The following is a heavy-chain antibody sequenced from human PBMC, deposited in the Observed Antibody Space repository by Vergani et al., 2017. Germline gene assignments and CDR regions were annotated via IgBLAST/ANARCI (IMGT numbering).Heavy chain of an antibody. Sequence: EVQLVESGGGLVKPGGSLRLSCAASGFTVSSNYMSWVRQAPGKGLEWVSVIYSGGSTYYADSVKGRFTISRDNSKNTLYLQMNSLRAEDTAVYYCAREGPPYSSGVFFDYWGQGTLVTVSS. D-gene: IGHD6-19*01. CDR1: GFTVSSNY. V-gene: IGHV3-53*01. J-gene: IGHJ4*02. CDR3: AREGPPYSSGVFFDY. CDR2: IYSGGST.